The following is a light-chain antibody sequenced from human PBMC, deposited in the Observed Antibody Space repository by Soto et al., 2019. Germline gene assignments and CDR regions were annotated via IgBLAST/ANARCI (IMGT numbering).Light chain of an antibody. J-gene: IGKJ4*01. CDR3: QQYGSSPLT. CDR2: GAY. V-gene: IGKV3-20*01. CDR1: QSVSSSY. Sequence: EIVLTQSPGTLSLSPGERATLSCRASQSVSSSYLAWYQQKPGQAPRLLNYGAYSRATGIPAMFSGSGSVTDFTLTISRLEPADFAVYYCQQYGSSPLTFGGGTKVEIK.